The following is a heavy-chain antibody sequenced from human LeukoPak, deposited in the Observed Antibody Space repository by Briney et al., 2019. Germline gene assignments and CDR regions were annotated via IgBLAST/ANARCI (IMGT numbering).Heavy chain of an antibody. CDR2: INSGDGDT. Sequence: ASVKVSCKASGYTFTTYAIHWVRQAPGQRLEWMGWINSGDGDTKRSQTFQGRVTITRDTSASTAYMELSSLRSEDTAVYYCARHSLSYPAGFDSWGQGTLVTVSS. CDR3: ARHSLSYPAGFDS. V-gene: IGHV1-3*01. CDR1: GYTFTTYA. D-gene: IGHD2/OR15-2a*01. J-gene: IGHJ4*02.